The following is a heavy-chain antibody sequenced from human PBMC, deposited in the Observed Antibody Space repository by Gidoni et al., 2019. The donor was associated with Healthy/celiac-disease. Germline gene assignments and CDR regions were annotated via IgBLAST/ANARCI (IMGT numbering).Heavy chain of an antibody. CDR3: ARAMTTVYYYYYGMDV. V-gene: IGHV3-30-3*01. J-gene: IGHJ6*02. Sequence: QVQLVESGGGVVQPGRSRRLSWAASGFTVSSYAMPWVRQAPGKGLEWVAVISYDGSNTSYAASVKGRFTISRDNSKNTLYLQMNSLRAEDTAVYYCARAMTTVYYYYYGMDVWGQGTTVTVSS. D-gene: IGHD4-4*01. CDR2: ISYDGSNT. CDR1: GFTVSSYA.